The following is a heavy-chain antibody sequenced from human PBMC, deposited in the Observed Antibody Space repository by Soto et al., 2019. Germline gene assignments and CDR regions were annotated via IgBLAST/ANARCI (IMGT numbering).Heavy chain of an antibody. Sequence: TLSLTCTVSGGSISSYYWSWIRQPPGKVLEWIGYIYYSGSTNYNPSLKSRVTISVDTSKNQFSLKLSSVTAADTAVYYCARDVRVGATIHNWFAPWGQGTLVTLSS. CDR3: ARDVRVGATIHNWFAP. CDR1: GGSISSYY. V-gene: IGHV4-59*01. J-gene: IGHJ5*02. CDR2: IYYSGST. D-gene: IGHD1-26*01.